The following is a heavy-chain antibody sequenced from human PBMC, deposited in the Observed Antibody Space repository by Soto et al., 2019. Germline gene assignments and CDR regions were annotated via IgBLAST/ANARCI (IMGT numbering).Heavy chain of an antibody. CDR2: IYYSGST. D-gene: IGHD3-22*01. CDR1: GGSISSGDYY. V-gene: IGHV4-30-4*01. Sequence: PSETLSLTCTVSGGSISSGDYYWSWIRQPPGKGLEWIGYIYYSGSTYYNPSLKSRVTISVDTSKNQFSLKLSSVTAADTAAYYCAGGGYDSSGYYFDYWGQGTLVTVSS. CDR3: AGGGYDSSGYYFDY. J-gene: IGHJ4*02.